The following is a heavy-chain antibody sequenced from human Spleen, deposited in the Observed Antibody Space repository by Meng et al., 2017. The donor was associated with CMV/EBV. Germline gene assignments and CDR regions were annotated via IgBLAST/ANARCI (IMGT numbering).Heavy chain of an antibody. CDR3: VRGGLSYQLLSYFDH. D-gene: IGHD2-2*01. CDR1: GYTFTNYY. V-gene: IGHV1-46*01. J-gene: IGHJ4*02. CDR2: INPSGGST. Sequence: ASVKVSCKASGYTFTNYYMHWVRQAPGQGLEWMGVINPSGGSTSYAQKFQGRVTMTRGTSTSTVYMELSSLRSEDTAEYYCVRGGLSYQLLSYFDHWGQGTQVTVSS.